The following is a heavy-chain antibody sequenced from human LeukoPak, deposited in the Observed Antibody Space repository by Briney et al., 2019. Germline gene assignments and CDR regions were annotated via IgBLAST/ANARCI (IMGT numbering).Heavy chain of an antibody. V-gene: IGHV4-34*01. Sequence: SETLSLTCAAYGGSFSGYYWSWIRQPPGKGLEWIGEINHSGSTNYNPSLKSRVTISVDTSKNQFSLKLSSVTAADTAVYYCASRRLQGGYFDYWGQGTLVTVSS. CDR3: ASRRLQGGYFDY. CDR1: GGSFSGYY. D-gene: IGHD5-24*01. J-gene: IGHJ4*02. CDR2: INHSGST.